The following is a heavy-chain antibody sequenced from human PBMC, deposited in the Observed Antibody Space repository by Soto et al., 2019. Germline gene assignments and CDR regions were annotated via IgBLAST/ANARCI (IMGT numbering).Heavy chain of an antibody. CDR2: INPNSGGT. J-gene: IGHJ6*02. V-gene: IGHV1-2*04. D-gene: IGHD6-13*01. CDR3: ARGIAAAGLLYYYGMDV. CDR1: GYTFTGYY. Sequence: ASVKVSCKASGYTFTGYYMHWVRQAPGQGLEWMGWINPNSGGTNYAQKFQGWVTMTRDTSISTAYMELSRLRSDDTAVYHCARGIAAAGLLYYYGMDVWGQGTTVTVSS.